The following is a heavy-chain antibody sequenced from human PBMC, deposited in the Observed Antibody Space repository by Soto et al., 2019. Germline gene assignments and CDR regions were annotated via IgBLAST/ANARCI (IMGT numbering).Heavy chain of an antibody. Sequence: GASVKVSCKASGYTFTGYYMHWVRQAPGQGLEWMGWINPNSGGTNYAQKFQGRVTMTRDTSISKAYMELSRLRSDDTAVYYCARDRGYCSGGSCYPNWFDPWGQGTLVTVSS. CDR1: GYTFTGYY. V-gene: IGHV1-2*02. CDR3: ARDRGYCSGGSCYPNWFDP. D-gene: IGHD2-15*01. J-gene: IGHJ5*02. CDR2: INPNSGGT.